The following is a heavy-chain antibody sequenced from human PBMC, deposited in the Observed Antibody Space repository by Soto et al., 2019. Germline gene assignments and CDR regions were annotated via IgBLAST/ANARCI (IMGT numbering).Heavy chain of an antibody. V-gene: IGHV3-21*01. D-gene: IGHD2-15*01. CDR1: GIIFRSYS. CDR3: ATTYCSGGYCFSSEY. J-gene: IGHJ4*02. Sequence: PGGSLRLSCAASGIIFRSYSMSWVRQAPGKGLEWVASITSDSSDIYYEDSVKGRFTISRDNGENSLYLQMTSLGAEDTGVYYCATTYCSGGYCFSSEYWGQGVLVTVSS. CDR2: ITSDSSDI.